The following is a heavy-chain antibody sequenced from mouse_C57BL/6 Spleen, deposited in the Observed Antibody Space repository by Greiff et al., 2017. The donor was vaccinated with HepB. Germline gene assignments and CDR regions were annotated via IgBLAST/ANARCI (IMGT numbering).Heavy chain of an antibody. V-gene: IGHV5-4*01. CDR3: AREGGNYFDY. J-gene: IGHJ2*01. CDR2: ISDGGSYT. CDR1: GFTFSSYA. Sequence: EVHLVESGGGLVKPGGSLKLSCAASGFTFSSYAMSWVRQTPEKRLEWVATISDGGSYTYYPDNVKGRFTISRDNAKNNLYLQMSHLKSEDTAMYYCAREGGNYFDYWGQGTTLTVSS.